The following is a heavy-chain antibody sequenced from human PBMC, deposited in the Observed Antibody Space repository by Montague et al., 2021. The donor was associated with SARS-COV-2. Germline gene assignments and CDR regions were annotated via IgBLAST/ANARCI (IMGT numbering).Heavy chain of an antibody. J-gene: IGHJ4*02. D-gene: IGHD1-7*01. CDR1: GGSISSRSYY. V-gene: IGHV4-61*03. CDR3: SRTYRGTFDF. CDR2: INHSATT. Sequence: SETLSLTCTVSGGSISSRSYYRSWIRQPPGMGLEGIVEINHSATTNHKPSLGIRLSMSVDTTKNHLSLNLSTVTAAATAVYCCSRTYRGTFDFWGQGILVTVSS.